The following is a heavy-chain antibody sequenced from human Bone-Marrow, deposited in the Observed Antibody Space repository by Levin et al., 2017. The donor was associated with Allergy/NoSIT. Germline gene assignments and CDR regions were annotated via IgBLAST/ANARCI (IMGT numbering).Heavy chain of an antibody. CDR3: AKDLMGYCSGGSSDY. V-gene: IGHV3-23*01. CDR2: ISGSGGST. Sequence: GESLKISCAASGFTFSSYAMSWVRQAPGKGLEWVSAISGSGGSTYYADSVKGRFTISRDNSKNTLYLQMNSLRAEDTAVYYCAKDLMGYCSGGSSDYWGQGTLVTVSS. D-gene: IGHD2-15*01. CDR1: GFTFSSYA. J-gene: IGHJ4*02.